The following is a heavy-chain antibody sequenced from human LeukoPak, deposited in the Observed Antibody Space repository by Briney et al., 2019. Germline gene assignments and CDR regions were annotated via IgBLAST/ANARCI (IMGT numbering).Heavy chain of an antibody. CDR2: ITASGTAM. J-gene: IGHJ4*02. CDR1: GFAVGSNY. CDR3: ASSGSYRFDY. D-gene: IGHD1-26*01. V-gene: IGHV3-48*02. Sequence: GGSLRLSCVASGFAVGSNYMSWVRQAPGKGLEWVSHITASGTAMFYADSVKGRFTISRDNAKNSLYLQMNSLRDEDTAVYYCASSGSYRFDYWGQGTLVTVSS.